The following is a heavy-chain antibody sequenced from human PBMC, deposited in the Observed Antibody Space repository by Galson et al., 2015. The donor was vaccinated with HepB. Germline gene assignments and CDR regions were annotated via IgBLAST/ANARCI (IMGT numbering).Heavy chain of an antibody. CDR2: IHYSGNT. V-gene: IGHV4-31*03. CDR1: GGSISSGGYY. CDR3: ARRGGNAPMVTYFDY. Sequence: TLSLTCTVSGGSISSGGYYWNWIRQHPGKGLEWIGYIHYSGNTYYNPSLKSRVTISKDTSKNQFSLKLNSVTAADTAVYFCARRGGNAPMVTYFDYWGQGTLVTVSS. J-gene: IGHJ4*02. D-gene: IGHD5-18*01.